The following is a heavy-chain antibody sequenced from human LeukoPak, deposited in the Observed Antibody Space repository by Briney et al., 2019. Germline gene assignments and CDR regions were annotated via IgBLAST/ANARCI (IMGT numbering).Heavy chain of an antibody. CDR3: ARDRIAARPGSYYYYMDV. J-gene: IGHJ6*03. CDR1: GFTFSSYG. CDR2: IRYDGSNK. V-gene: IGHV3-30*02. Sequence: PGGSLRLSCAASGFTFSSYGMHWVRQAPGKGLEWVAFIRYDGSNKYYADSVKGRFTISRDNSKNTLYLQMNSLRAEDTAVYYCARDRIAARPGSYYYYMDVWGKGTTVTVSS. D-gene: IGHD6-6*01.